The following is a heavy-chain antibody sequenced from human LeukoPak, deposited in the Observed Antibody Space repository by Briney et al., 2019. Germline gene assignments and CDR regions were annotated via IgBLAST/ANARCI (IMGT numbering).Heavy chain of an antibody. CDR3: ARGLWPDAFDI. V-gene: IGHV3-30-3*01. CDR2: ISYDGSNK. Sequence: HPGGSLRLSCAASGFTFSSYAMHWVRQAPGKGLEWVAVISYDGSNKYYADSVKGRFTISRDNSKNTLYLQMNSLRAEDTAVYHCARGLWPDAFDIWGQGTMVTVSS. J-gene: IGHJ3*02. CDR1: GFTFSSYA.